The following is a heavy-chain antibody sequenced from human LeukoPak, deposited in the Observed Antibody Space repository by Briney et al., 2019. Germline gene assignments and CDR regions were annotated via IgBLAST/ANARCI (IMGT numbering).Heavy chain of an antibody. CDR1: GFTFDDYA. CDR2: ISWNSGSI. CDR3: AKDSYGSGWYGYFDY. Sequence: GGSLRLSCAASGFTFDDYAVHWVRQAPGKGLEWVSGISWNSGSIGYADSVKGRFTISRDNAKNSLYLQVNSLRAVATALYYCAKDSYGSGWYGYFDYWGQGALVTVSS. J-gene: IGHJ4*02. V-gene: IGHV3-9*01. D-gene: IGHD6-19*01.